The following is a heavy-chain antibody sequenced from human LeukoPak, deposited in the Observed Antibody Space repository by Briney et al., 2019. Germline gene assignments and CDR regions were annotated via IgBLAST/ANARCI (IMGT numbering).Heavy chain of an antibody. CDR2: ISWNSGDI. CDR1: GFTFDDYG. D-gene: IGHD2-15*01. J-gene: IGHJ4*02. V-gene: IGHV3-9*01. CDR3: AKSCSGGACPIDY. Sequence: GRSLRLSCAASGFTFDDYGMHWVRQAPGKGLEWVSHISWNSGDIDYADSVKGRFTISRDNAKNSLYLQMNTLRTEDTALYYCAKSCSGGACPIDYWGQGILVTVSS.